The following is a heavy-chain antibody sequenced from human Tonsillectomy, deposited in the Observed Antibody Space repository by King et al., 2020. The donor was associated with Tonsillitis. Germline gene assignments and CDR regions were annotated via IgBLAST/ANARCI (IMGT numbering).Heavy chain of an antibody. Sequence: VQLQESGPGLVKPSETLSLTCTVSGGSISSYYWSWIRQPPGKGLEWIGYIYYSGSTNYNPSLKSRVTISADTSKNQFSLKLSSVTATDTAVSYCARTPRLTTVVTPDAFDIWGQGTMVTVSS. J-gene: IGHJ3*02. V-gene: IGHV4-59*01. D-gene: IGHD4-23*01. CDR2: IYYSGST. CDR1: GGSISSYY. CDR3: ARTPRLTTVVTPDAFDI.